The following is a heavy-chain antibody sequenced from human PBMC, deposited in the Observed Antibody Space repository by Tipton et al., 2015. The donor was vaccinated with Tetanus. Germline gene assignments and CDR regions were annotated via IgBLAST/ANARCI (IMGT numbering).Heavy chain of an antibody. CDR3: ARGILLWFGELKDY. D-gene: IGHD3-10*01. V-gene: IGHV4-39*01. J-gene: IGHJ4*02. CDR1: GGSISSSSYY. CDR2: IYYSGST. Sequence: TLSLTCTVSGGSISSSSYYWGWIRQPPGKGLEWIGSIYYSGSTYYNPSLKSRVTISVDTSKNQFSLKLSSVTAADTAVYYCARGILLWFGELKDYWGQGTLVTVSS.